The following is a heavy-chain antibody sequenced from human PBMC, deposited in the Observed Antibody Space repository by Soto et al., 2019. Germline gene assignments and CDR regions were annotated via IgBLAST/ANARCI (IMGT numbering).Heavy chain of an antibody. CDR3: ARGRGYSGYDTTAGYYYYYMDV. V-gene: IGHV4-34*01. D-gene: IGHD5-12*01. Sequence: SETLSLTCAVYGGSFSGYYWSWIRQPPGKGLEWIGEVNHSGSTNYNPSLKSRVTISVDTSKNQFSLKLSSVTAADTAVYYCARGRGYSGYDTTAGYYYYYMDVWGKGTTVTVSS. J-gene: IGHJ6*03. CDR2: VNHSGST. CDR1: GGSFSGYY.